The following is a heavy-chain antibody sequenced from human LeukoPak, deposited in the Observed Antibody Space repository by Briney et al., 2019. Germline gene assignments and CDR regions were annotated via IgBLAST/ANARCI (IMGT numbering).Heavy chain of an antibody. CDR3: AKGGFWSGYYGDY. D-gene: IGHD3-3*01. J-gene: IGHJ4*02. Sequence: GGSLRLSCAASGFTFSSYAINWVRQAPGKGLEWVSIISGSGGSTYYADSVKGRFTISRDNSKNTLYLQMNSLRAEDTAVYYCAKGGFWSGYYGDYWGQGTLVTVSS. CDR1: GFTFSSYA. CDR2: ISGSGGST. V-gene: IGHV3-23*01.